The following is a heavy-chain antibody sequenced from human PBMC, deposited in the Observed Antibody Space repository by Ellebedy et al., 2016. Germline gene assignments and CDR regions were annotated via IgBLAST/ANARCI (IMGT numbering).Heavy chain of an antibody. CDR3: ATYWFDP. Sequence: ASVKVSXXASGYTFTSYYMHWVRQAPGQGLEWMGWISAYNGNTNYAQKLQGRVTMTTDTSTSTAYMELRSLRSDDTAVYYCATYWFDPWGQGTLVTVSS. CDR2: ISAYNGNT. V-gene: IGHV1-18*04. CDR1: GYTFTSYY. J-gene: IGHJ5*02.